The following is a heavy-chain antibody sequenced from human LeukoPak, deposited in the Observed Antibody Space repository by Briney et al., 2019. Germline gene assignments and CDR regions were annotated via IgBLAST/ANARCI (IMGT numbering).Heavy chain of an antibody. D-gene: IGHD3-3*01. CDR3: ARGAPLEWSPYYYYYGMDV. Sequence: GRSLRLSCAASGFTFSSYAMHWVRQAPGKGLEWVAVISYDGSNKYYADSVKGRFTISRDSSKNTLYLQMNSLRAEDTAVYYCARGAPLEWSPYYYYYGMDVWGQGTTVTVSS. CDR1: GFTFSSYA. V-gene: IGHV3-30-3*01. J-gene: IGHJ6*02. CDR2: ISYDGSNK.